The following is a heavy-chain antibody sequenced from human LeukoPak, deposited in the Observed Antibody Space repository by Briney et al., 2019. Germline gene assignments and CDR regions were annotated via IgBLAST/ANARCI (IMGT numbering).Heavy chain of an antibody. J-gene: IGHJ3*01. Sequence: PSETLSLTCTVSGGSITTTDYYWGWIRQPPGKGLEWIGTIFYSGTTFYNPSLKSRITMSVDTSKNQFSLNLSSVTAADTAVYYCARREADIVTMPDATRRCFDFWGHGTMVTVSS. CDR2: IFYSGTT. V-gene: IGHV4-39*01. CDR1: GGSITTTDYY. CDR3: ARREADIVTMPDATRRCFDF. D-gene: IGHD2-15*01.